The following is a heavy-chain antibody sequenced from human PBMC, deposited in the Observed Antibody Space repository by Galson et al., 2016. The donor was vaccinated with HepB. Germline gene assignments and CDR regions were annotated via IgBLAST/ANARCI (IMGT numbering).Heavy chain of an antibody. CDR1: GFTLSGYN. CDR2: INSDGSST. V-gene: IGHV3-74*01. CDR3: ASSVRGSRSPPGGY. J-gene: IGHJ4*02. D-gene: IGHD3-10*01. Sequence: SLRLSCAASGFTLSGYNMDWVRPAPGKGLVWVSRINSDGSSTGFADSVKGRFTISRDNARNTLYLQMNSLRAEDTAVYYCASSVRGSRSPPGGYWGQGTLVTVAS.